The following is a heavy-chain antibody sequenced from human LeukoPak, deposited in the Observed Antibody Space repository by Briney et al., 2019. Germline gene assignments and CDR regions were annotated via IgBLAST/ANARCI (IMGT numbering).Heavy chain of an antibody. V-gene: IGHV3-7*01. Sequence: GGSLRLSCAASGFTFSYYAMNWVRQAPGKGLEWVANIKEDGSETYYADSVKGRFTISRDNAKNSLYLQMNSLRAEDTAVYYCAKYRLVWLPAPVFDYWGQGILVTVSS. CDR2: IKEDGSET. CDR1: GFTFSYYA. J-gene: IGHJ4*02. D-gene: IGHD5-24*01. CDR3: AKYRLVWLPAPVFDY.